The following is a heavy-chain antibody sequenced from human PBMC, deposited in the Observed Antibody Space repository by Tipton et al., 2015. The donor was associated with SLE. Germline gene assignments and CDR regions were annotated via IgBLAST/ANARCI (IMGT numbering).Heavy chain of an antibody. V-gene: IGHV1-69-2*01. CDR3: AASVGITPFDY. CDR1: GYTLSAYN. Sequence: QSGAEVKQPGATLKISCKVSGYTLSAYNINWVQQAPGKGLEWMGFVDPEDGETVYTEKFQARVTMTADTSTDTVYMELSSLTSEDTATYYCAASVGITPFDYWGQGTLVTV. D-gene: IGHD1-26*01. J-gene: IGHJ4*02. CDR2: VDPEDGET.